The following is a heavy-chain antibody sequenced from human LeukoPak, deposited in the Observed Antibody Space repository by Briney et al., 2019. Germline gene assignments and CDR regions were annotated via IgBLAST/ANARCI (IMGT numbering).Heavy chain of an antibody. CDR1: GGSISSGDYY. D-gene: IGHD5-12*01. Sequence: SQTLSLTCTVSGGSISSGDYYWSWSRQHPEKGVEWIGYIFYTGSTYYNPSLRSRVAISVDTSKNQFCLRLTSVTAADTAVYYCARDSGYGLNDYWRQGTLVTVSS. J-gene: IGHJ4*02. CDR3: ARDSGYGLNDY. CDR2: IFYTGST. V-gene: IGHV4-31*03.